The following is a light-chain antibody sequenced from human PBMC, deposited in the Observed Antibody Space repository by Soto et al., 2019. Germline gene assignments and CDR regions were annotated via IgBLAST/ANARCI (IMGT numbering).Light chain of an antibody. Sequence: EIVLTQSPGTPSLSPGERATLSCRAGENIGTSLAWYQQRPGQAPRLLIYGASTRATGIPDRFSGSGSGTDFTLTISRLEPEDFAVYYCQEHGSSPRTFGQGTKVDIK. J-gene: IGKJ1*01. CDR3: QEHGSSPRT. CDR2: GAS. V-gene: IGKV3-20*01. CDR1: ENIGTS.